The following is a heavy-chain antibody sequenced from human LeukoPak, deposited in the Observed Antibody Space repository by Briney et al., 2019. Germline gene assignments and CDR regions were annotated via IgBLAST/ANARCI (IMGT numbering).Heavy chain of an antibody. CDR1: GATLTELS. V-gene: IGHV1-24*01. Sequence: ASVKVSCKVSGATLTELSTHWVRQAPGKGLEWMGGFDPEHGEMIYAQKLQGRVTMTEDRSTDTAYMELSSLRSEDTAVYYCATGGPWDLLKYWGQGTLVTVSS. D-gene: IGHD3-9*01. J-gene: IGHJ4*02. CDR3: ATGGPWDLLKY. CDR2: FDPEHGEM.